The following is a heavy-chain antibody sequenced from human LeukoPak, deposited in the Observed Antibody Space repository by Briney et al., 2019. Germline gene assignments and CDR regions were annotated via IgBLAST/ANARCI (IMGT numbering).Heavy chain of an antibody. J-gene: IGHJ4*02. CDR1: VYTFTRYG. D-gene: IGHD5-18*01. V-gene: IGHV1-18*01. CDR2: ISAYNGNT. CDR3: ARVLRGLSYGYMDY. Sequence: SVNVSCKASVYTFTRYGISWVGQAPGPRLEGMGWISAYNGNTNYAQQLQGRVTIPTDTCRSKASMEPRRQGSDASGVVYWARVLRGLSYGYMDYWGQGTLVTVSS.